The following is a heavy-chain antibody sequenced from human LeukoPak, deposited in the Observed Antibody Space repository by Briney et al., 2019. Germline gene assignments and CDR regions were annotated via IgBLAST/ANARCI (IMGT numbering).Heavy chain of an antibody. V-gene: IGHV3-48*03. CDR3: ARASNWNDADFEY. J-gene: IGHJ4*02. CDR2: ISSSGRTI. Sequence: PGGSLRLSCAAPGFTFRSYEMNWVPQAPGKGRGWGSYISSSGRTIYYADSVRGRFTISTDNAKKTLYLQMNSLRAEDTAVYYCARASNWNDADFEYWGQGTLVTVSS. D-gene: IGHD1-1*01. CDR1: GFTFRSYE.